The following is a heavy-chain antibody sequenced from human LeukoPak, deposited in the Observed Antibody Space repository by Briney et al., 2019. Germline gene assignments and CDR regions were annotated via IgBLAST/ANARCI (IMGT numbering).Heavy chain of an antibody. CDR2: ISYDGSNK. J-gene: IGHJ4*02. CDR3: AKGFYDSSGYPLGGFDY. V-gene: IGHV3-30*18. D-gene: IGHD3-22*01. CDR1: GFTFSSYG. Sequence: PGGSLRLSCAASGFTFSSYGMHWVRQAPGKGLEWVAVISYDGSNKYYADSVKGRFTISRDNSKNTLYLQMSSLRAEDTAVYYCAKGFYDSSGYPLGGFDYWGQGTLVTVSS.